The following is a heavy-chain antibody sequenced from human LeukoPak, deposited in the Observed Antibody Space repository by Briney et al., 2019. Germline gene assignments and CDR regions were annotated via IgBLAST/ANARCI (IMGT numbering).Heavy chain of an antibody. CDR2: IYYSGST. CDR1: GGSISSYY. CDR3: ARTTEGYAGGPGYSYYYYMDV. D-gene: IGHD5-12*01. V-gene: IGHV4-59*01. J-gene: IGHJ6*03. Sequence: SETLSLTCTVSGGSISSYYWSWIRQPPGKGLEWIGCIYYSGSTNYNPSLKSRVTISVDTSKNQFSLKLSSVTAADTAVYYCARTTEGYAGGPGYSYYYYMDVWGKGTTVTISS.